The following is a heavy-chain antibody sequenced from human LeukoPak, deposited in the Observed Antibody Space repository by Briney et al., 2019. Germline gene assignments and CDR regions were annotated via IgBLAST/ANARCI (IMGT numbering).Heavy chain of an antibody. CDR2: ISSSSSTI. Sequence: GGSLRLSCAASGFTFSSYSMNWVRQAPGKGLEWASYISSSSSTIYYADSVKGRFTISRDNAKNSLYLQMNSLRAEDTAVYYCARATGLVVFDYWGQGTLVTVSS. J-gene: IGHJ4*02. V-gene: IGHV3-48*01. CDR3: ARATGLVVFDY. CDR1: GFTFSSYS. D-gene: IGHD2-15*01.